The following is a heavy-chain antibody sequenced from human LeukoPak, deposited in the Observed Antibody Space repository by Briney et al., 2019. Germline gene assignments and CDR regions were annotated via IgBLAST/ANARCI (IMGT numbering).Heavy chain of an antibody. CDR1: GGSLSNYY. V-gene: IGHV4-34*01. J-gene: IGHJ5*02. CDR2: INHSGST. CDR3: GRGPASGSDFAWFDP. Sequence: SETLSLTCAVYGGSLSNYYWSWIRQPPGKGLEWIGEINHSGSTKFNPSLKSRVTILVDMSKSQFSLELRSVTAADTAVYYCGRGPASGSDFAWFDPWGQGTLVTVSS. D-gene: IGHD3-10*01.